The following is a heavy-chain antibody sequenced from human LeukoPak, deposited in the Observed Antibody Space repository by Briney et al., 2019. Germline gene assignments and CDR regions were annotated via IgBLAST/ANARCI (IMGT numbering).Heavy chain of an antibody. CDR3: ARGIVGAPAAFDY. D-gene: IGHD1-26*01. V-gene: IGHV3-53*01. CDR2: IYSGGST. J-gene: IGHJ4*02. Sequence: GGSLRLSCAASGFTVSSNYVSWVRQAPGKGLEWVSVIYSGGSTYYADSVKGRFTISRDNPKNTLYLQMNSLRAEDTAVYYCARGIVGAPAAFDYWGQGTLVTVSS. CDR1: GFTVSSNY.